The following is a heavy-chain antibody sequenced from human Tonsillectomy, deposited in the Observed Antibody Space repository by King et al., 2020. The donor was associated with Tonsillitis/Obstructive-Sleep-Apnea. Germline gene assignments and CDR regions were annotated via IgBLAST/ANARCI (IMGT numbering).Heavy chain of an antibody. V-gene: IGHV3-64D*06. D-gene: IGHD6-19*01. CDR3: VKDRGGWYNDFEY. CDR2: ISSNGGII. J-gene: IGHJ4*02. CDR1: GFTFSSYA. Sequence: VQLVESGGGLVQPGGSLRLSCSASGFTFSSYAMHWVRQAPGKGVEYGSSISSNGGIIYYVDSVKGRFTISRENSKNTLYLQMNWLRAEDTAVYYCVKDRGGWYNDFEYWGQGPLVTVST.